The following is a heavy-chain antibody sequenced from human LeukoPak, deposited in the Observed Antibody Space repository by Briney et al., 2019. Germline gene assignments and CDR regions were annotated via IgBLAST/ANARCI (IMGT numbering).Heavy chain of an antibody. CDR1: GGTFSSYA. V-gene: IGHV1-69*04. CDR3: ARAWNDVISAFDI. D-gene: IGHD1-1*01. Sequence: GSSVKVSCKASGGTFSSYAISWVRQAPGQGLEWMGRIIPILGIANYAQKFQGRVTITADKSTSTAYMELSSLRSEDTAVYYCARAWNDVISAFDIWGQGTMVTVSS. CDR2: IIPILGIA. J-gene: IGHJ3*02.